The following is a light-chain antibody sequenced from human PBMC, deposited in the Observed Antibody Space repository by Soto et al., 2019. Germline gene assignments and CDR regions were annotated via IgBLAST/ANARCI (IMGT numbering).Light chain of an antibody. J-gene: IGKJ4*01. Sequence: EIVLTQSPGTLSLSPGERATLSCRASQSVSNSHLAWHQQKPGQAPRLLIFGVSRRAAGIPDRFSGSGSGTDFTLTIYRLEPEDYAVYYCQQYDKSSLTFGGGTKVEIK. CDR3: QQYDKSSLT. CDR1: QSVSNSH. V-gene: IGKV3-20*01. CDR2: GVS.